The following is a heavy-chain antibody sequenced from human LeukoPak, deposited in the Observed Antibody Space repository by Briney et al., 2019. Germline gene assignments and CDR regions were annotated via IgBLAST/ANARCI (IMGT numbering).Heavy chain of an antibody. CDR2: IIQDGSVT. CDR3: ATDDYRGLGY. J-gene: IGHJ4*02. V-gene: IGHV3-74*01. D-gene: IGHD3-16*01. Sequence: GGSLGLSCVTSGITFSNYYMHWVRQVPGVGLVWVSHIIQDGSVTSYADSVKGRFTISRDNAKNTVYLQLNNLRAEDTAVYYCATDDYRGLGYWGQGTLVTVSS. CDR1: GITFSNYY.